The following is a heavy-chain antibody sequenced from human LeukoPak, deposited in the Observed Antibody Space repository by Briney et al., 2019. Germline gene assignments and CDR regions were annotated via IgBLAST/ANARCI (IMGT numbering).Heavy chain of an antibody. V-gene: IGHV1-69*13. J-gene: IGHJ4*02. CDR2: IIPIFGTA. D-gene: IGHD6-19*01. Sequence: SVKVSCXASGGTFSSYAISWVRQAPGQGLEWMVGIIPIFGTANYAQKFQGRVTITADESTSTAYMELSSLRSEDTAVYYCARDANSGWYYHFDYWGQGTLVTVSS. CDR1: GGTFSSYA. CDR3: ARDANSGWYYHFDY.